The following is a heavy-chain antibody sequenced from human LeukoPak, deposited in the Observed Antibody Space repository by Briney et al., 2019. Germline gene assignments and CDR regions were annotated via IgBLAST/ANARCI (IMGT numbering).Heavy chain of an antibody. CDR1: GFSFSNYW. CDR3: VKNSGWYCLDY. Sequence: GGSLRLSCAASGFSFSNYWMTWVRQAPGKGLERVADIYGDGSHSYCVDSVKGRFTLSRDNAKNSLFLQMNSLRAEDTAVYYCVKNSGWYCLDYWGQGTLVTVSS. J-gene: IGHJ4*02. V-gene: IGHV3-7*03. CDR2: IYGDGSHS. D-gene: IGHD6-13*01.